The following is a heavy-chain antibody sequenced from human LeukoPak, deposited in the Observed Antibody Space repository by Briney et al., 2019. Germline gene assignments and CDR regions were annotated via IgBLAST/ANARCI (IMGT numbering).Heavy chain of an antibody. CDR3: ARDRGDKGLWFGELLRAHDAFDI. CDR1: GGSLSSYF. J-gene: IGHJ3*02. D-gene: IGHD3-10*01. V-gene: IGHV4-59*12. Sequence: NPSETLSLTCTVSGGSLSSYFWSWIRQPPGKGLEWIAYIYYSGSTNYNPSLKSRVTMSVDTSKNQFSLKLSSVTAADTAVYYCARDRGDKGLWFGELLRAHDAFDIWGQGTMVTVSS. CDR2: IYYSGST.